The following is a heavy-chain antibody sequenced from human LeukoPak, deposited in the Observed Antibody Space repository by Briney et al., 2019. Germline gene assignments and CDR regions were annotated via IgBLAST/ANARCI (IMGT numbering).Heavy chain of an antibody. J-gene: IGHJ4*02. Sequence: SETLSLTCTVSGGSTSSYYWSWIRQPPGKGLEWIGYIYYSGSTNYNPSLKSRVTISVDTSKNQFSLKLSSVTAADTAVYYCARDTDYWGQGTLVTVSS. CDR3: ARDTDY. V-gene: IGHV4-59*01. CDR1: GGSTSSYY. CDR2: IYYSGST.